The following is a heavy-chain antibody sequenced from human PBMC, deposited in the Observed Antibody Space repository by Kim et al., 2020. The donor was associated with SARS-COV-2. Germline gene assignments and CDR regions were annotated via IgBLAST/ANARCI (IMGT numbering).Heavy chain of an antibody. V-gene: IGHV1-3*01. D-gene: IGHD2-15*01. Sequence: KFQVRVTITSDTSASTAYMELSSLGSEDTAVYYCARGDCSGGSCYSYFDYWGQGTLVTVSS. CDR3: ARGDCSGGSCYSYFDY. J-gene: IGHJ4*02.